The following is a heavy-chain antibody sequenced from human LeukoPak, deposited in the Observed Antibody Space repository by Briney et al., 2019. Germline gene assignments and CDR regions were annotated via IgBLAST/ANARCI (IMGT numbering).Heavy chain of an antibody. CDR2: INSDGGST. Sequence: GGSLRLSCAASGFTFSNYWMHWVRQDPLKGLVWVSRINSDGGSTGYADSVKGRFTISRDNAKNTLYLQMNSLRAEGTALYCCARGGTSGSLIYWGQGTLVTVSS. V-gene: IGHV3-74*01. J-gene: IGHJ4*02. CDR1: GFTFSNYW. D-gene: IGHD1-26*01. CDR3: ARGGTSGSLIY.